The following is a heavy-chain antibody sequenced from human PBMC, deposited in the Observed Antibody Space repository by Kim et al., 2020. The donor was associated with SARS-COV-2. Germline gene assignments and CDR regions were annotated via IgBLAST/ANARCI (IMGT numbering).Heavy chain of an antibody. CDR1: GGSISSSNW. J-gene: IGHJ5*02. V-gene: IGHV4-4*02. CDR2: IYHSGST. D-gene: IGHD6-19*01. CDR3: ARDIVGGWYGDWFDP. Sequence: SETLSLTCAVSGGSISSSNWWSWVRQPPGKGLEWIGEIYHSGSTNYNPSLKSRVTISVDKSKNQFSLKLSSVTAADTAVYYCARDIVGGWYGDWFDPWGQGTLVTVSS.